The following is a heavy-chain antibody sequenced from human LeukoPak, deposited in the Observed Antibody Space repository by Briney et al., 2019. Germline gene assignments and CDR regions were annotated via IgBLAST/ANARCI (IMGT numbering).Heavy chain of an antibody. CDR3: ALGGYCSSTSCYGGHNWFDP. J-gene: IGHJ5*02. V-gene: IGHV1-69*13. CDR2: IIPIFGTA. Sequence: GASVKVSCKASGGTFSSYAISWVRQAPGQGLEWMGGIIPIFGTANYAQKFQGRVTITADESTSTAYMELSSLRSEDTAVYYCALGGYCSSTSCYGGHNWFDPWGQGTLVTVSS. CDR1: GGTFSSYA. D-gene: IGHD2-2*01.